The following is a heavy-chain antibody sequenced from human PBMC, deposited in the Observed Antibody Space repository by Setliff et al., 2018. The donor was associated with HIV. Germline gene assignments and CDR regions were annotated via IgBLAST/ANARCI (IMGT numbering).Heavy chain of an antibody. CDR2: INAGNGDT. V-gene: IGHV1-3*01. CDR3: ARVFQSYFFDF. Sequence: ASVKVSCKASGDTFTTYALHWVRQAPGQRLEWMGWINAGNGDTKSSQKFQGRVTITRDTSASTAYMELNSLRTEDTAVYYCARVFQSYFFDFWGQGTLVTVSS. J-gene: IGHJ4*02. CDR1: GDTFTTYA. D-gene: IGHD3-3*01.